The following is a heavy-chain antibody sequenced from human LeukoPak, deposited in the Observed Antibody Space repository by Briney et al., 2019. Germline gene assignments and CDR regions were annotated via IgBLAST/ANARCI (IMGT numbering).Heavy chain of an antibody. CDR1: GFTFSSYA. J-gene: IGHJ4*02. CDR2: ISGSGGSI. CDR3: AKDLRRVGDYFVY. D-gene: IGHD3-10*01. V-gene: IGHV3-23*01. Sequence: GGSLRLSCAASGFTFSSYAMSWVRQAPGKGLEWVSDISGSGGSIYYADSVKGRFTISRDNSKNTLYVQMNSLGAEDTAVYYCAKDLRRVGDYFVYWGEGALVTVSS.